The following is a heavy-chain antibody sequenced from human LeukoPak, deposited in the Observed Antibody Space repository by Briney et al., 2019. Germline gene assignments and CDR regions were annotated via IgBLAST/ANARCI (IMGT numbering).Heavy chain of an antibody. CDR2: INPNSGGT. V-gene: IGHV1-2*02. D-gene: IGHD1-26*01. J-gene: IGHJ4*02. Sequence: GASVKVSCKASGYTFTGYYMHWVRQAPGQGLEWMGWINPNSGGTNYAQKFQGRVTMTRDTSISTAYMELSRLRSDDTAVYYCARETDSGSYYFHYWGQGTLVTVSS. CDR3: ARETDSGSYYFHY. CDR1: GYTFTGYY.